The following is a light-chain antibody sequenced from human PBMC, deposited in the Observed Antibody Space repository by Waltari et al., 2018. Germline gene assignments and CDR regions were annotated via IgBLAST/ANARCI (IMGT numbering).Light chain of an antibody. CDR2: DVS. J-gene: IGLJ2*01. V-gene: IGLV2-23*02. Sequence: QSALTQPASVSGSPGQSITVSCIGTSNDIGSYNFVSWFPQHPGRAPKRMIYDVSERPLEVSDRFSGSKSGDTASLTISGLQAEDEADYYCFSYAGSNSFAFGGGTRVTVL. CDR1: SNDIGSYNF. CDR3: FSYAGSNSFA.